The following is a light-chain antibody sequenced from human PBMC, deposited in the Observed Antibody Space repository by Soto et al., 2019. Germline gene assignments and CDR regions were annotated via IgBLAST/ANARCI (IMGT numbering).Light chain of an antibody. CDR1: QSIRSER. Sequence: LVLTQSPDTLSLSPGERATLSCRASQSIRSERLAWYQQKPGQAPRLVIFDASNRASGMPERFSGSGSGTDFTLTIARLEPEDFAVYYCQEYDGAPITFGQGTRLEIK. CDR3: QEYDGAPIT. V-gene: IGKV3-20*01. CDR2: DAS. J-gene: IGKJ5*01.